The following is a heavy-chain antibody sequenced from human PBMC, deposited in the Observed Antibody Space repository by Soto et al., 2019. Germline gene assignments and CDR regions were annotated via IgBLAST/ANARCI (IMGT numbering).Heavy chain of an antibody. CDR3: ATSPGYYDSSPFDY. D-gene: IGHD3-22*01. CDR1: GLSFSNAW. V-gene: IGHV3-15*07. Sequence: GGSLRLSCAASGLSFSNAWMNWVSQAPRKGLEWVGRIRSEADGGTTDYAAPVNGRFTISRDDSQNTVYLQVNSLKTEDTAVYYCATSPGYYDSSPFDYWGPGTLVTVSS. J-gene: IGHJ4*02. CDR2: IRSEADGGTT.